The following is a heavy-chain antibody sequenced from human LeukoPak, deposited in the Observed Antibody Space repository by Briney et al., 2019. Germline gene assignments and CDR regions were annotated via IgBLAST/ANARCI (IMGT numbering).Heavy chain of an antibody. J-gene: IGHJ6*03. Sequence: QPGGSLRLSCAASGFTFSSYSMDWVRQAPGKGLEWVSYISSSSSTIYYADSVKGRFTISRDNAKNSLYLQMNSLRAEDTAVYYCARDPLIQLWTQHHNYYMDVWGKGTTVTVSS. CDR3: ARDPLIQLWTQHHNYYMDV. CDR2: ISSSSSTI. D-gene: IGHD5-18*01. CDR1: GFTFSSYS. V-gene: IGHV3-48*01.